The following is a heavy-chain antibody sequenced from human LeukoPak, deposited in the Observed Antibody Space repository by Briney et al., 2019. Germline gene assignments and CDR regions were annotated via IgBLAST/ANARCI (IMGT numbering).Heavy chain of an antibody. V-gene: IGHV3-23*01. CDR1: GFTFSSYA. Sequence: GGSLRLSCAASGFTFSSYAMSWVRQAPGKGLEWVSAISGSGGSTYYADSVKGRFTIPRDNSKNTLYLQMNSLRAEDTAVYYCAKVVRLRFLEWLVYFDYWGQGTLVTVSS. CDR2: ISGSGGST. J-gene: IGHJ4*02. CDR3: AKVVRLRFLEWLVYFDY. D-gene: IGHD3-3*01.